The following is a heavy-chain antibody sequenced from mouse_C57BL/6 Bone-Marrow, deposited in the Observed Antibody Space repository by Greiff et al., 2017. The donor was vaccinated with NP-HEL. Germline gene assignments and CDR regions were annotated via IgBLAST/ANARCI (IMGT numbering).Heavy chain of an antibody. J-gene: IGHJ3*01. CDR3: TTSHYTCAY. V-gene: IGHV14-4*01. Sequence: EVKLQESGAELVRPGASVKLSCTASGFNIKDDYMHWVKQRPEQGLEWIGWIDPENGDTEYASKFQGKATITADTSSNTAYLQLSSLTSEDTAVYYCTTSHYTCAYWGQGTLVTVSA. CDR2: IDPENGDT. CDR1: GFNIKDDY. D-gene: IGHD2-12*01.